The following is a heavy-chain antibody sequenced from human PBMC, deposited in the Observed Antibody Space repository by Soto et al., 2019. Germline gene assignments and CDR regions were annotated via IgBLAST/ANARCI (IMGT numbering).Heavy chain of an antibody. Sequence: SETLSLTCTVSGGSVSSGSYYWSWIRQPPGKGLEWIGYIYYSGSTNYNPSLKSRVTISVDTSKNQFSLKLSSVTAADTAVYYCAREYSSSSSFDYWGQGALVTVSS. CDR2: IYYSGST. J-gene: IGHJ4*02. CDR1: GGSVSSGSYY. D-gene: IGHD6-6*01. CDR3: AREYSSSSSFDY. V-gene: IGHV4-61*01.